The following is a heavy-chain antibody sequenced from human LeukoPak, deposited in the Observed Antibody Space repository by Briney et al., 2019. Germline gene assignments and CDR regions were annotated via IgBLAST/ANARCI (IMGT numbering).Heavy chain of an antibody. J-gene: IGHJ4*02. D-gene: IGHD3-10*01. V-gene: IGHV4-34*01. CDR3: ARHENGDNYFDN. CDR1: GGSFSGYY. CDR2: IYYSGNP. Sequence: SSETLSLTCAVYGGSFSGYYWSWIRQPPGRGLEWIGNIYYSGNPYYNPSLKSRVTISVDTSKNQFSLKLSSVTAADTAVYYCARHENGDNYFDNWGQGTLVSVSA.